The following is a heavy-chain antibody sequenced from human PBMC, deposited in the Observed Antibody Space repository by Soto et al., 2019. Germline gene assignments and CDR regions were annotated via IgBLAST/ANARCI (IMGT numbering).Heavy chain of an antibody. CDR2: IIPIFGTA. D-gene: IGHD2-8*01. V-gene: IGHV1-69*12. J-gene: IGHJ4*02. Sequence: QVQLVQSGAEVKKPGSSVKVSCKASGGTFSSYAISWVRQAPGQGLEWMGGIIPIFGTANYAQKFQGRVTIAADESRSTAYMELCSLRSGDAAVYYCAKAGSKWTIDYWGQGTLVTVSS. CDR1: GGTFSSYA. CDR3: AKAGSKWTIDY.